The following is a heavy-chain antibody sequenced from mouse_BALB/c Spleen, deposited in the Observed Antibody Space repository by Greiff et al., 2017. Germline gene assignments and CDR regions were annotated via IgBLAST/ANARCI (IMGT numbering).Heavy chain of an antibody. CDR2: IDPSDSET. CDR1: GYTFTSYW. CDR3: AREDGNYDS. D-gene: IGHD2-1*01. Sequence: VQLQQPGAELVKPGAPVKLSCKASGYTFTSYWMNWVKQRPGRGLEWIGRIDPSDSETHYNQKFKDKATLTVDKSSSTAYIQLSSLTSEDSAVYYCAREDGNYDSWGEGTTLTVSS. V-gene: IGHV1-69*02. J-gene: IGHJ2*01.